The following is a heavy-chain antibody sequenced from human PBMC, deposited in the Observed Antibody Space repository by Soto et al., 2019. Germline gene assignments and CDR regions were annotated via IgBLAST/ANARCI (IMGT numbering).Heavy chain of an antibody. CDR2: IRSKAYGGTT. J-gene: IGHJ4*02. CDR1: GFTFGDYA. D-gene: IGHD5-12*01. V-gene: IGHV3-49*03. Sequence: GGSLRLSCTASGFTFGDYAMSWCRQAPGKGLEWVGFIRSKAYGGTTEYAASVKGRFTISRDDSKSIAYLQMNSLKTEDTAVYYCTRDLDVKWLRLLSHSGLDYPGQGTLVTVFS. CDR3: TRDLDVKWLRLLSHSGLDY.